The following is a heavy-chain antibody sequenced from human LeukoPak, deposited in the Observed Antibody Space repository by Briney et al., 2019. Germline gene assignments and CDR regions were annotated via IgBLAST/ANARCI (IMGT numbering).Heavy chain of an antibody. CDR1: GGSISNSRYDWY. D-gene: IGHD1-26*01. CDR3: ASMGTQVGATLSAPTADY. V-gene: IGHV4-39*07. CDR2: IYYSGST. Sequence: SETLSLTCTVSGGSISNSRYDWYWGWIRQPPGKGLEWIGSIYYSGSTYYNSSLKSRVTISVDTSKNQFSLKLSSVTAADTAVYYCASMGTQVGATLSAPTADYWGQGTLVTVSS. J-gene: IGHJ4*02.